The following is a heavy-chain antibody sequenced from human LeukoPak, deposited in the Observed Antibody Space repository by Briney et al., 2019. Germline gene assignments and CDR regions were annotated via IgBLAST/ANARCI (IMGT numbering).Heavy chain of an antibody. CDR1: GFTFSNAW. CDR2: IKSKSNGGTT. CDR3: TTDGGPPAAVDYFDY. Sequence: GGSLRLSCVASGFTFSNAWMSWVRQAPGKGLEWVGRIKSKSNGGTTDYAAPVKGRFTISRDDSKNTLYLQMNSLKTEDTAVYYCTTDGGPPAAVDYFDYWGQGTLVTVSS. J-gene: IGHJ4*02. D-gene: IGHD6-25*01. V-gene: IGHV3-15*01.